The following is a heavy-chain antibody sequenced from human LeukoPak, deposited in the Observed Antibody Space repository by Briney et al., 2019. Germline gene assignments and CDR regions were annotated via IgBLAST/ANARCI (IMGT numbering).Heavy chain of an antibody. V-gene: IGHV3-30-3*01. CDR3: VRSSAAAKYYFDY. CDR2: ISYDGSNE. J-gene: IGHJ4*02. CDR1: GFIFSRHT. D-gene: IGHD6-13*01. Sequence: AGGSLRLSCAASGFIFSRHTMHWVRQAPGKGLQWVALISYDGSNEYFADSVKGRFTISRDNSRNTPSLQVNSLRLEDTAVYYCVRSSAAAKYYFDYWGQGTLVTVSS.